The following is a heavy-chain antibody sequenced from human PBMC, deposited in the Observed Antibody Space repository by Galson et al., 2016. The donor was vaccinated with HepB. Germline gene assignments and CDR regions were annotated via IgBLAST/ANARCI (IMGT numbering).Heavy chain of an antibody. D-gene: IGHD2-21*01. J-gene: IGHJ5*02. CDR3: ARDFLFSVDT. CDR1: PSIFGGYW. CDR2: INSDGSKR. V-gene: IGHV3-74*01. Sequence: FLRLSCAASPSIFGGYWMQWIRQAPGQGLVWVARINSDGSKRIYGDSVKGRFTISRDNAKNTLYLQMNSLRAEDTAVYYCARDFLFSVDTWGQGTLVTVSS.